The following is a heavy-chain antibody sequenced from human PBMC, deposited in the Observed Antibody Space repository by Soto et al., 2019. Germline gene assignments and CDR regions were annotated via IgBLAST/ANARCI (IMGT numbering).Heavy chain of an antibody. CDR3: AGSYYYDSSGYYSDSFDY. CDR1: GGSVSSGSYY. CDR2: IYYSGST. V-gene: IGHV4-61*01. D-gene: IGHD3-22*01. Sequence: PSETLSLTCTVSGGSVSSGSYYWSWIRQPPGKGLEWIGYIYYSGSTNYNPSLKSRVTISVDTSKNQFSLKLSSVTAADTAVYYCAGSYYYDSSGYYSDSFDYWGQGTLVTVSS. J-gene: IGHJ4*02.